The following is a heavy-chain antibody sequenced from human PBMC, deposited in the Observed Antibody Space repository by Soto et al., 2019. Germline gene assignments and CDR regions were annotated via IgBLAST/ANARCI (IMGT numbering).Heavy chain of an antibody. CDR2: IGGSGGST. D-gene: IGHD3-3*01. CDR1: GFTFSSYA. J-gene: IGHJ4*02. V-gene: IGHV3-23*01. CDR3: AKDDGITIFGVAAGVAYFDY. Sequence: PGGSLRLSCAASGFTFSSYAMSWVRQAPGKGLEWVSAIGGSGGSTYYADSVKGRFTISRDNSKNTLYLQMNSLRAEDTAVYYCAKDDGITIFGVAAGVAYFDYWGQGTLVTVSS.